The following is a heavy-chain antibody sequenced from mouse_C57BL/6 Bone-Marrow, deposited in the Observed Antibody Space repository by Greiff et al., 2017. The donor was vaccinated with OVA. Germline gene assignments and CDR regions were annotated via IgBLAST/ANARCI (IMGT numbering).Heavy chain of an antibody. J-gene: IGHJ4*01. Sequence: EVKVEESGGGLVQPKGSLKLSCAASGFSFNTYAMNWVRQAPGKGLEWVARIRSKSNNYATYYADSVKDRFTISRDDSESMLYLQMNNLKTEDTAMYYCVRHPNWDENAMDYWGQGTSVTVSS. V-gene: IGHV10-1*01. D-gene: IGHD4-1*01. CDR3: VRHPNWDENAMDY. CDR1: GFSFNTYA. CDR2: IRSKSNNYAT.